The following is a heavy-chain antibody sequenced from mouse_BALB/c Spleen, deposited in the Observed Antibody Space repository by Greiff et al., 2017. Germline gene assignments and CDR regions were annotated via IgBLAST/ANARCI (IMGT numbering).Heavy chain of an antibody. CDR1: GYTFTDYN. CDR3: AREDSPFAY. V-gene: IGHV1-18*01. J-gene: IGHJ3*01. CDR2: INPNNGGT. Sequence: VQLKQSGPELVKPGASVKIPCKASGYTFTDYNMDWVKQSHGKSLEWIGDINPNNGGTIYNQKFKGKATLTVDKSSSTAYMELRSLTSEDTAVYYCAREDSPFAYWGQGTLVTVSA.